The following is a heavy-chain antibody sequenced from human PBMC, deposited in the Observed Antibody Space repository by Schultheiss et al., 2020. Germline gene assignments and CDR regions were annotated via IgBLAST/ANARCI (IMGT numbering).Heavy chain of an antibody. CDR2: ISYDGSNK. Sequence: GESLKISCAASGFTFSSYGMHWVRQAPGKGLEWVAVISYDGSNKYYADSVKGRFTISRDNSKNTLYLQMNSLRAEDTAVYYCAKDLAAMAIDYWGQGTLVTVSS. D-gene: IGHD5-18*01. V-gene: IGHV3-30*18. J-gene: IGHJ4*02. CDR1: GFTFSSYG. CDR3: AKDLAAMAIDY.